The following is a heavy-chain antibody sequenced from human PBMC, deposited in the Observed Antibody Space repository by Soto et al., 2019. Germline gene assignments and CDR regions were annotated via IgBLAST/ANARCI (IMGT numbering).Heavy chain of an antibody. J-gene: IGHJ2*01. Sequence: KELEWFSAISGSGGSTYYADSVNGRFTISRANSKNTLYLQMNSLSAEETAVYFFFFQAEDGIRDTGPVSAFLLNRSSDL. CDR2: ISGSGGST. V-gene: IGHV3-23*01. CDR3: FFQAEDGIRDTGPVSAFLLNRSSDL. D-gene: IGHD2-15*01.